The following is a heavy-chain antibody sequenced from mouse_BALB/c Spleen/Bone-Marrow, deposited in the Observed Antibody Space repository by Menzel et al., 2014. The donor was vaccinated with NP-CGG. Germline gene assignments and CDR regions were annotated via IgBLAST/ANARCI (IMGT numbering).Heavy chain of an antibody. CDR1: GFTFSSYG. Sequence: EVQVVESGGGLVQPGGSLKLSCAASGFTFSSYGMSWVRRTPDKRLELVATINSNGGSTYYPDSVKGRFTISRDNAKNTLYLQMSSLKSEDTAMYYCARDGSSYKGNYVDYWGQGTTLTVSS. V-gene: IGHV5-6-3*01. D-gene: IGHD1-1*01. J-gene: IGHJ2*01. CDR2: INSNGGST. CDR3: ARDGSSYKGNYVDY.